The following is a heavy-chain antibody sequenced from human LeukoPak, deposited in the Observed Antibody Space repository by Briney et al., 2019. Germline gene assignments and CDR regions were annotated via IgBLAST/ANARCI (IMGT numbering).Heavy chain of an antibody. CDR3: ASPAVAGSEYYFDY. Sequence: SETLSLTCAVYGGSFSGYYWSWIRQPPGKGLEWIGEINHSGSTNYNPSLKSRVTISVDTSKNQFSLKLSSVTAADTAMYYCASPAVAGSEYYFDYWGQGTLVTVSS. J-gene: IGHJ4*02. D-gene: IGHD6-19*01. CDR2: INHSGST. CDR1: GGSFSGYY. V-gene: IGHV4-34*01.